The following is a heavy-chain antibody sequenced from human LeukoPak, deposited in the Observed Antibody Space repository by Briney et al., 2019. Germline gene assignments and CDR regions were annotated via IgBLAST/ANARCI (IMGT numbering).Heavy chain of an antibody. CDR3: ARVSSKATVRGLITKKNYYYYYMDV. CDR1: GFTFSSHW. CDR2: IKQDGSEK. D-gene: IGHD3-10*01. V-gene: IGHV3-7*01. Sequence: PGGSLRLSCAASGFTFSSHWMSWVRQAPGKGLEWVANIKQDGSEKYYVDSVKGRFTISRDNAKNSLYLQMNSLRAEDTAVYYCARVSSKATVRGLITKKNYYYYYMDVWGKGTTVTISS. J-gene: IGHJ6*03.